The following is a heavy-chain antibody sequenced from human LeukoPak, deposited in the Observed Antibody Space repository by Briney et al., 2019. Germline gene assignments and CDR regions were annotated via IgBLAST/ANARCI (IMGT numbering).Heavy chain of an antibody. CDR3: ARGPHGRIYDILTGFDY. J-gene: IGHJ4*02. D-gene: IGHD3-9*01. CDR1: GYTFTGHS. CDR2: IKPNSGGT. Sequence: ASVKVSCKASGYTFTGHSMYWVRQAPGQGLEWMGWIKPNSGGTNYAQKFQGRVTMTRDTSISTAYMELSRLRSGDTAVYYCARGPHGRIYDILTGFDYWGQGTLVTVSS. V-gene: IGHV1-2*02.